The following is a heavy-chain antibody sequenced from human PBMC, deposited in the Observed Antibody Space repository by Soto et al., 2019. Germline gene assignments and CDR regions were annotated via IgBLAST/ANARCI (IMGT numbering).Heavy chain of an antibody. V-gene: IGHV3-23*01. Sequence: EVQLLESGGGLVQRGGSLRLSCAASRFGFSTYGMTWVRRPPGKGLEWVSTISASGTDSYYTESVKGRFTVSRANSKNTMYLQVSSLRDEDTAVYYCAKNSYGDSWNFGLDVWGQGTTVSVSS. CDR2: ISASGTDS. CDR1: RFGFSTYG. D-gene: IGHD4-17*01. CDR3: AKNSYGDSWNFGLDV. J-gene: IGHJ6*02.